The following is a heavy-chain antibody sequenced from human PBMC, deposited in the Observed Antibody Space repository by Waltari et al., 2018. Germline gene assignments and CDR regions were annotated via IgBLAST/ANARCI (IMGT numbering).Heavy chain of an antibody. J-gene: IGHJ4*02. Sequence: EVRLVESGGALVKPGESLXVSCTVSGFNXTVAWXTWXRQAPGKGLEWVGRLKSESDGGATDXAAPVKGRFXISRXDAKNIXXLQXNNVKPEXXXVYXXTTPRLCHDXSGYYCDXXGQGTPVIVSS. CDR1: GFNXTVAW. D-gene: IGHD3-22*01. CDR3: TTPRLCHDXSGYYCDX. CDR2: LKSESDGGAT. V-gene: IGHV3-15*07.